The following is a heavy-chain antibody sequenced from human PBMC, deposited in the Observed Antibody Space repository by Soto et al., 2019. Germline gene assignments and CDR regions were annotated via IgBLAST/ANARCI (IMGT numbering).Heavy chain of an antibody. CDR3: TTIFGVVPQYYYYYYYMDV. J-gene: IGHJ6*03. D-gene: IGHD3-3*01. Sequence: EVQLVESGGGLVQPGGSLRLSCAASGFTFSNAWMSWVRQAPGKGLEWVGRIKSKTDGGTTDYAAPVKGRFTISRDDSKNTLYLQMNSLKTEDTAVYYCTTIFGVVPQYYYYYYYMDVWGKGTTVTVSS. V-gene: IGHV3-15*01. CDR2: IKSKTDGGTT. CDR1: GFTFSNAW.